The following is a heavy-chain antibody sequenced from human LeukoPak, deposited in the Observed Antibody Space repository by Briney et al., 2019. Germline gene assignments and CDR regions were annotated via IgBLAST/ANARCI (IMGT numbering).Heavy chain of an antibody. CDR1: GFTSSSYA. V-gene: IGHV3-23*01. CDR2: ISDSGDNT. CDR3: AKNMIVVVSWFDA. D-gene: IGHD3-22*01. J-gene: IGHJ5*02. Sequence: GGSLRLSCAASGFTSSSYAMSWVRQAPGKGLEWVSGISDSGDNTYYTDSVKGRFTISRDNSKNTLFLQMNSLRAEDTAVYYCAKNMIVVVSWFDAWGQGTLVTVSS.